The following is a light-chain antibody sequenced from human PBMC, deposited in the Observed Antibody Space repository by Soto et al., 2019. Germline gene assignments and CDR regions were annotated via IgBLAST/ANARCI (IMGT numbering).Light chain of an antibody. CDR1: SRDVGGYNY. CDR3: SSYASTSTVL. J-gene: IGLJ2*01. CDR2: EVS. V-gene: IGLV2-14*01. Sequence: QSALTQPASVSGSPGQSITNSCTGTSRDVGGYNYVSWYQQHPGKAPKLMIYEVSNRPSGVSNRFSGSKSGNTASLTSGLQGEDEADYYCSSYASTSTVLFGGATQLTVL.